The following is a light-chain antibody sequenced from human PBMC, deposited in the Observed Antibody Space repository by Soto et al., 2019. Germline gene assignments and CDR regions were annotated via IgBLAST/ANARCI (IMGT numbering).Light chain of an antibody. CDR1: ESMSNC. CDR3: QQCHRYLT. V-gene: IGKV1-5*01. Sequence: DIQMTQSPSTLSASVGDRVTITCRASESMSNCLAWYQQKPGKAPKLLISGASSLQSGVPSRFSGSASATEFTLTISSLKPDDIATYYCQQCHRYLTFGQGTKVDIK. J-gene: IGKJ1*01. CDR2: GAS.